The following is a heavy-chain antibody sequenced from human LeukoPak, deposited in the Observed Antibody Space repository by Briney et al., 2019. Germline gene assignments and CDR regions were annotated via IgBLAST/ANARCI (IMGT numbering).Heavy chain of an antibody. CDR1: GGSISGYF. CDR3: AREPTSGREPTSGRPLDY. V-gene: IGHV4-4*07. CDR2: IYSSGSN. Sequence: SETLSLTCTVSGGSISGYFWSWIRQPAGKGLEWIGRIYSSGSNNYNPSIKSRVTMSLDTSKNRLSLNLSSVTAVDTAVYYCAREPTSGREPTSGRPLDYWGQGTLVTVSS. D-gene: IGHD5-12*01. J-gene: IGHJ4*02.